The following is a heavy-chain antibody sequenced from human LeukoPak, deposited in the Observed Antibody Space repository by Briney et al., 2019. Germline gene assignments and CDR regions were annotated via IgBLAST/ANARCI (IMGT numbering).Heavy chain of an antibody. CDR2: ISAYNGNT. CDR1: GYTFTSYG. J-gene: IGHJ3*02. D-gene: IGHD3-22*01. CDR3: ARDRYSDSNLLGPDAFDI. V-gene: IGHV1-18*01. Sequence: ASVKVSCKASGYTFTSYGISWVRQAPGQGLEWMGWISAYNGNTNYAQKLQGRVTMTTDTSTSTAYMELRSLRSDDTAVYYCARDRYSDSNLLGPDAFDIWGQGTMVTVSS.